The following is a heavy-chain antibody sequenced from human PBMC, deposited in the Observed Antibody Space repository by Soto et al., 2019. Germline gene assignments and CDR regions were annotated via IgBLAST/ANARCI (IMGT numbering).Heavy chain of an antibody. CDR1: GGSFSGYY. CDR3: ARWGYDGFDY. Sequence: PSETLSLTCAVYGGSFSGYYWSWIRQPPGKGLEWIGEINHSGSTNYNPSLKSRVTISVDTSKNQFSLKLSSVTAADTAVYYCARWGYDGFDYWGQGTLVTVSS. J-gene: IGHJ4*02. V-gene: IGHV4-34*01. CDR2: INHSGST. D-gene: IGHD3-10*01.